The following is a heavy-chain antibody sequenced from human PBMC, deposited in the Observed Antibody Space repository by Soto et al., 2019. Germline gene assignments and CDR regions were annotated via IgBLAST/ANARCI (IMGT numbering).Heavy chain of an antibody. CDR3: AKDMAPLFRYFAWSTQDV. J-gene: IGHJ6*02. CDR2: INPNSGGT. V-gene: IGHV1-2*02. CDR1: GYTFTGYY. Sequence: ASVKVSCKASGYTFTGYYMHWVRQAPGQGLEWMGWINPNSGGTNYAQKFQGRVNMTRDTSISTAYMELSRLRSDATAVYYCAKDMAPLFRYFAWSTQDVWGQGTTVTVSS. D-gene: IGHD3-9*01.